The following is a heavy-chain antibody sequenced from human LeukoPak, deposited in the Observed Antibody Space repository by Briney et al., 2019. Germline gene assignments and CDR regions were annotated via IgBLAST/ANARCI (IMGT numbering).Heavy chain of an antibody. V-gene: IGHV1-69*02. J-gene: IGHJ4*02. D-gene: IGHD4-11*01. CDR2: IIPILGIA. CDR3: ASRSSVIREDY. CDR1: GGTFSSYT. Sequence: SVKVSCKASGGTFSSYTISWVRQAPGQGLEWMGRIIPILGIANYAQKFQGRVTITADKTTSTAYMERSSLRSEDPAVYYCASRSSVIREDYWGQGTLVTVSS.